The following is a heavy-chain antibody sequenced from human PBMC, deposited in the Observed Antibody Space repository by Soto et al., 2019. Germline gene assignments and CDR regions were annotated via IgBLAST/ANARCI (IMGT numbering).Heavy chain of an antibody. V-gene: IGHV1-69*02. J-gene: IGHJ4*02. D-gene: IGHD2-2*01. Sequence: QVQLVQSGAEVKKPGSSVKISCKASGGTFSSYTISWVRQAPGQGLEWMGRIIPLIGIANYAQKFQGRVTITADKSTSTAYMELSSLRSEDTAVYYCASDAERYCSSTSCTIDYWGQGTLVTVSS. CDR1: GGTFSSYT. CDR3: ASDAERYCSSTSCTIDY. CDR2: IIPLIGIA.